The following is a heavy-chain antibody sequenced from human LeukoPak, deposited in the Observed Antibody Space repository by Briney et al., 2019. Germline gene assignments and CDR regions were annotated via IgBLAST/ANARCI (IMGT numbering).Heavy chain of an antibody. CDR2: IYSGGRT. Sequence: GGSLRLTCAASGFTVSSSYMSWVRQAPGKGLEWVSVIYSGGRTSYADSVKGRFTVSRDNSKNTLYLQMNSLRAEDTAVYYCAKRARPFGGGFDYCGQGTLVSVSS. CDR3: AKRARPFGGGFDY. V-gene: IGHV3-53*01. CDR1: GFTVSSSY. J-gene: IGHJ4*02. D-gene: IGHD3-16*01.